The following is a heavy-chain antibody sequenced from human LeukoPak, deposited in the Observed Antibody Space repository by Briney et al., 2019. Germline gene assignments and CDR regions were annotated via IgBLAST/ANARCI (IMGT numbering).Heavy chain of an antibody. CDR3: ARSSGYYYYFDY. CDR2: INPNSGGT. J-gene: IGHJ4*02. CDR1: GYTFTGYY. Sequence: GASVKVSCKASGYTFTGYYMHWVRQATGQGREWMGWINPNSGGTNYAQKFQGRVTMTRDTSISTAYMELSRLRSDDTAVYYCARSSGYYYYFDYWGQGTLFTVSS. D-gene: IGHD3-22*01. V-gene: IGHV1-2*02.